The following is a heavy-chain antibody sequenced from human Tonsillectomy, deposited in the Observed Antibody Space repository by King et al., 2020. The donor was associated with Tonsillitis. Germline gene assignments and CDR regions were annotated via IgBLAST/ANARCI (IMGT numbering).Heavy chain of an antibody. D-gene: IGHD3-3*01. CDR2: IIPIFGTA. V-gene: IGHV1-69*01. J-gene: IGHJ6*02. CDR1: GGTCSSYA. CDR3: ARGDYDFSRYYYYGMDV. Sequence: VQLVESGAEVKKPGSSVKVSCKASGGTCSSYAISWVRQAPGQGLEWMGGIIPIFGTANYAQKFQGGVTITADESTSTAYMELSSLGSEDTAVYYCARGDYDFSRYYYYGMDVWGQGTTVTVSS.